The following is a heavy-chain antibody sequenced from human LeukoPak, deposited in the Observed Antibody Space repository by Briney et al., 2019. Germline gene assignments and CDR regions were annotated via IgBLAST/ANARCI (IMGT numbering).Heavy chain of an antibody. CDR2: IIPIFGTA. V-gene: IGHV1-69*06. CDR1: GGTFSSYA. CDR3: ARASAVVAASFSGYYYYMDV. J-gene: IGHJ6*03. Sequence: ASVKVSCKASGGTFSSYAISWVRQAPGQGLEWMGGIIPIFGTANYAQKFQGRVTITADKSTSTAYMELRSLRSDDTAVYYCARASAVVAASFSGYYYYMDVWGKGTTVTVSS. D-gene: IGHD2-15*01.